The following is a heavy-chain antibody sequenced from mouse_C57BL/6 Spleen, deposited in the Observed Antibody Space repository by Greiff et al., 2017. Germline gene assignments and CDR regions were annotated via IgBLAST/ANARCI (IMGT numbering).Heavy chain of an antibody. CDR3: SGQSDD. Sequence: VKLMESGPELVKPGASVKISCKASGYAFSSSWMNWVKQRPGKGLEWIGRIYPGDGDTNYNGKFKGKDTLTADKSSSTAYMQLSSLTSEDSAVYFCSGQSDDWGQGTSVTVSS. CDR2: IYPGDGDT. V-gene: IGHV1-82*01. J-gene: IGHJ4*01. CDR1: GYAFSSSW. D-gene: IGHD1-3*01.